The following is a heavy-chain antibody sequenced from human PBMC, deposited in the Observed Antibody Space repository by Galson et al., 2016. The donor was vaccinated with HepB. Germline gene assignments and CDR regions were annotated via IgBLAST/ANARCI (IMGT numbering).Heavy chain of an antibody. CDR1: GFSLSTSGMC. CDR3: AHRRSGHCNSISCLYFDY. J-gene: IGHJ4*02. V-gene: IGHV2-70*12. CDR2: IDWDDDK. Sequence: PALVKPTQTLTLTCTFSGFSLSTSGMCVSWIRQPPGKALEWLARIDWDDDKYYSTPLTTRPTISKDTSKNQVVLTMTNMDPVDAATYYCAHRRSGHCNSISCLYFDYWGQGALVTVSS. D-gene: IGHD2-2*01.